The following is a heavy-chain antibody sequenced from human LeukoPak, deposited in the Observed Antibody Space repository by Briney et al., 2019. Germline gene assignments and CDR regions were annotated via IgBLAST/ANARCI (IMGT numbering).Heavy chain of an antibody. CDR2: IKQDGSEK. Sequence: GGSLRLSCAASGFTFSSYWMSWVRQAPGKGLEWVANIKQDGSEKYYVDSVKGRFTISRDNAKNSLYLQMNSLRAEDTAVYYCARESGRYCSSTSCYWGAFDIWGQGTMVTVSS. V-gene: IGHV3-7*01. CDR3: ARESGRYCSSTSCYWGAFDI. CDR1: GFTFSSYW. D-gene: IGHD2-2*01. J-gene: IGHJ3*02.